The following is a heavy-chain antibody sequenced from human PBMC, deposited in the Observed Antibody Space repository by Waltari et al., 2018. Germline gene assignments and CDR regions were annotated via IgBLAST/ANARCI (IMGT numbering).Heavy chain of an antibody. V-gene: IGHV3-43*01. CDR1: GFTFDDYT. CDR2: ISWEGGST. J-gene: IGHJ6*03. Sequence: EVQLVESGGVVVQPGGSLRLSCAASGFTFDDYTMHWVRQAPGKGLEGVSLISWEGGSTYYADSVKGRFTISRDNSKNSLYLQMNSLRTEDTALYYCAKGGRYFRYMDVWGKGTTVTVSS. D-gene: IGHD3-9*01. CDR3: AKGGRYFRYMDV.